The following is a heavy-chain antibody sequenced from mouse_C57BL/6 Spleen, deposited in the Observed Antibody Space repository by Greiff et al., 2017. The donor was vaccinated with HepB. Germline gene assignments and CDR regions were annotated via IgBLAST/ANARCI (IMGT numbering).Heavy chain of an antibody. J-gene: IGHJ4*01. CDR1: GFSLTSYA. V-gene: IGHV2-9-1*01. Sequence: VKLMESGPGLVAPSQSLSITCTVSGFSLTSYAISWVRQPPGKGLEWVGGIWTGGGTNYNSALKSRLSISKDNSKSQVFLKMNSLQTDDTARYYCARSPMDYWGQGTSVTVSS. CDR2: IWTGGGT. CDR3: ARSPMDY.